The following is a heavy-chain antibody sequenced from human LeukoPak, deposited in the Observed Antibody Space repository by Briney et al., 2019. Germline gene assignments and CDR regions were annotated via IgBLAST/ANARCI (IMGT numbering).Heavy chain of an antibody. CDR2: IYYSGST. J-gene: IGHJ4*02. CDR1: GGSISSYY. CDR3: ARGWSSYYDFWSGYYPYFDY. D-gene: IGHD3-3*01. Sequence: PSETLSLTCTVSGGSISSYYWSWIRQPPGKGLEWIGYIYYSGSTNYNPSLKSRVTISVDTSKNRFSLKLSSVTAADTAVYYCARGWSSYYDFWSGYYPYFDYWGQGTLVTVSS. V-gene: IGHV4-59*01.